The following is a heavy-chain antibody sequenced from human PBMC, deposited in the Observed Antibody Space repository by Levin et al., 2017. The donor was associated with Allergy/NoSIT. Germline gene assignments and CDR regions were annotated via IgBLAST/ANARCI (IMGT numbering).Heavy chain of an antibody. J-gene: IGHJ6*02. CDR3: AKKLGSSYYYYYGMDV. Sequence: SRGRQAPGKGLEWVSAISGSGGSTYYADSVKGRFTISRDNSKNTLYLQMNSLRAEDTAVYYCAKKLGSSYYYYYGMDVWGQGTTVTVSS. V-gene: IGHV3-23*01. D-gene: IGHD6-6*01. CDR2: ISGSGGST.